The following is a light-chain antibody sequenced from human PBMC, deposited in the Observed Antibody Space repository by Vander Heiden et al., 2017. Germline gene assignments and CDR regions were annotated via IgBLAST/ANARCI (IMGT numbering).Light chain of an antibody. CDR1: SSDVGGYNY. CDR2: DVS. V-gene: IGLV2-14*03. J-gene: IGLJ1*01. CDR3: SSYTSETTRV. Sequence: QSALTQPASVSGSPGQPITVSCTGTSSDVGGYNYVSWYQQHPGKAPKLMIYDVSNRPSGVSNRFSGSKSGNTASLTISGLQAEDEADYYCSSYTSETTRVFGTGTKVTVL.